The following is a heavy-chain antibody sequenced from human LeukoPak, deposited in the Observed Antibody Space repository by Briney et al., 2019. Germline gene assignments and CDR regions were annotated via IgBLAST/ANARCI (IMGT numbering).Heavy chain of an antibody. CDR1: GGSISSYY. J-gene: IGHJ5*02. CDR2: IYYSGYT. D-gene: IGHD1-1*01. V-gene: IGHV4-59*01. CDR3: ARGILSRKTGTPTDRFDP. Sequence: SETLSLTCTVSGGSISSYYWSWIRQPPGKGLEWIGYIYYSGYTNYNPSLKSRVTISVDTSKNQFSLKLRSVTAADTAVYFCARGILSRKTGTPTDRFDPWGQGTLVTVST.